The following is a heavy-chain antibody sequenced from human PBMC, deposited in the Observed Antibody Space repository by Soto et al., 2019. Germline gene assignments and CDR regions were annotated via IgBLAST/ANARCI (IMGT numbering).Heavy chain of an antibody. D-gene: IGHD3-10*01. Sequence: QVQLQESGPGLVKPSQTVSLTCAVSGASMISGGHSWSWIRQSPGRGLEWIGYIYYTGATYYNPSLKSRVTLSIDRSNNQFSLNSNSVTASDTAVYYCARAPPGPSPRWDVWGQGTTVTVSS. CDR1: GASMISGGHS. CDR3: ARAPPGPSPRWDV. V-gene: IGHV4-30-2*06. CDR2: IYYTGAT. J-gene: IGHJ6*02.